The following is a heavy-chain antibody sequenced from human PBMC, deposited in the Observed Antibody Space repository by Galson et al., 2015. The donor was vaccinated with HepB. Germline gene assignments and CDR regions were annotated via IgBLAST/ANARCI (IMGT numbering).Heavy chain of an antibody. CDR2: ARNKANSYTT. CDR3: ARGSSLWFWELWYFDF. D-gene: IGHD3-10*01. J-gene: IGHJ4*02. V-gene: IGHV3-72*01. CDR1: GFTFSDHY. Sequence: SLRLSCAASGFTFSDHYMDWVRQAPGKGLEWVGRARNKANSYTTESAASVKGRFTITRDDSKNSLYLQMNSLKTEDTAVYYCARGSSLWFWELWYFDFWGQGTLVTVSS.